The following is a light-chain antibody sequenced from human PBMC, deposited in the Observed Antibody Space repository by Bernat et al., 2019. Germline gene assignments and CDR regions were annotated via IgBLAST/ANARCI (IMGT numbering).Light chain of an antibody. CDR1: QSISSY. CDR2: AAS. V-gene: IGKV1-39*01. Sequence: DIQMTQSPSSLSASVGDRVTITCRASQSISSYLNWYQQKPGKAPKLLIYAASSLQSGVPSRFSGSGPGTDFTLTISSLQPEDFATYYCRQSYSTPWTFGQGTKVEIK. CDR3: RQSYSTPWT. J-gene: IGKJ1*01.